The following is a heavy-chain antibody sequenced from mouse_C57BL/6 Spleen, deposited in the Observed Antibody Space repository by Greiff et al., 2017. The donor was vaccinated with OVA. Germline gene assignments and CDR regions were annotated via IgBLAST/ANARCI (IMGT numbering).Heavy chain of an antibody. CDR2: IHPNSGST. CDR3: ARELGNSYAMDY. J-gene: IGHJ4*01. V-gene: IGHV1-64*01. D-gene: IGHD2-1*01. Sequence: QVQLQQPGAELVKPGASVKLSCKASGYTFTSYWMHWVKQRPGQGLEWIGMIHPNSGSTNYNEKFKSKATLTVDKSSSTAYMQLSSLTSEASAVYYCARELGNSYAMDYWGQGTSVTVSS. CDR1: GYTFTSYW.